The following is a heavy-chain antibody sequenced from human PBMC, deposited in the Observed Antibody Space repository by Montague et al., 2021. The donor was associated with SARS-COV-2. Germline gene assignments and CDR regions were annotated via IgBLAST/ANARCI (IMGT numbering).Heavy chain of an antibody. CDR2: THQWGGT. CDR3: ASHLVGQQLAT. J-gene: IGHJ4*02. Sequence: SETLSLTCAVSGGSITSENWWSWVRQPPGKGLEWIAETHQWGGTNYNPSLRSRVTILLDTSKNQFSLMLTSVTAADTATYYCASHLVGQQLATWGQGTLVSVSS. D-gene: IGHD6-13*01. CDR1: GGSITSENW. V-gene: IGHV4-4*02.